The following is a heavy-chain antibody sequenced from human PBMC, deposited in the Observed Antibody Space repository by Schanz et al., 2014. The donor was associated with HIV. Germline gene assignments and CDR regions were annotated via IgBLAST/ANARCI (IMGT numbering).Heavy chain of an antibody. D-gene: IGHD3-16*01. Sequence: EVQLVESGGGLVKPGGSLRLSCATAGFAFGSYAMAWVRQAPGKGLEWVAGVSDNGASAYYADSVEGRFTISRDNSKNTLYLQMNSLRGEDTAVYYCARVANWDYYGMDVWGQGTLVTVSS. CDR1: GFAFGSYA. CDR3: ARVANWDYYGMDV. CDR2: VSDNGASA. V-gene: IGHV3-23*04. J-gene: IGHJ6*02.